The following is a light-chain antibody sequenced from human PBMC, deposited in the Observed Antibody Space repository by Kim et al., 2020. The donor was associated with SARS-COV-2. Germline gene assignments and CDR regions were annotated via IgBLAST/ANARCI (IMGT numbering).Light chain of an antibody. J-gene: IGLJ1*01. CDR2: GKN. CDR3: NSRDSRGNHHYV. V-gene: IGLV3-19*01. CDR1: SLRSYY. Sequence: SSELTQDPAVSVALGQTVRITCQGDSLRSYYASWYQQKPGKAPVLVIYGKNNRPSGIPDRFSGSSSGNTASLTITGAQAEDEADYYCNSRDSRGNHHYVF.